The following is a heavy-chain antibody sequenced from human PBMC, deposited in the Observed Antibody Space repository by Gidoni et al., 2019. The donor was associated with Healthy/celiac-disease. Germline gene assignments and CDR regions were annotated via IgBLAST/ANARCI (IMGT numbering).Heavy chain of an antibody. CDR1: GYRFTRDW. CDR3: ARHYRKEGGSHYDS. CDR2: IYPGDSDT. D-gene: IGHD3-16*01. V-gene: IGHV5-51*01. J-gene: IGHJ5*01. Sequence: EVQLVQSGAEVNKPGESRKIPCKGSGYRFTRDWIGWVRQMPGKGLEWMGIIYPGDSDTRYSPSFQGQVTISADKSISTAYLQWSSLKASDTAMYYCARHYRKEGGSHYDSWGQGTLVTVSS.